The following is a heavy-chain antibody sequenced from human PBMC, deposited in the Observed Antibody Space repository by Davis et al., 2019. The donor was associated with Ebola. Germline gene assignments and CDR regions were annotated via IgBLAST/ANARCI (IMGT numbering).Heavy chain of an antibody. D-gene: IGHD2-2*01. Sequence: GESLKISCRGSGISFTGFWVALVRPIPGRGLGLRCVIYPGESEARYSPSFQGQVTISADKSINTAYLQWSSLKASDTAMYYCARVASLVSSTRGFDSWGQGTLVTVSS. J-gene: IGHJ4*02. CDR3: ARVASLVSSTRGFDS. CDR1: GISFTGFW. CDR2: IYPGESEA. V-gene: IGHV5-51*01.